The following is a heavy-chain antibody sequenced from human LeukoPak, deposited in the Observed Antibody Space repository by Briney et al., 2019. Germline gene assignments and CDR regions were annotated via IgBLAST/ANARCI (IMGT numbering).Heavy chain of an antibody. CDR3: ARLYPMDCSSTSCLDY. Sequence: SQTLSLTCTVSGGSISSGGYYWSWIRQPPGKGLEWIGCIYHSGSTYYNPSLKSRVTISVDRSKNQFSLKLSSVTAADTAVYYCARLYPMDCSSTSCLDYWGQGTLVTVSS. J-gene: IGHJ4*02. CDR1: GGSISSGGYY. CDR2: IYHSGST. V-gene: IGHV4-30-2*01. D-gene: IGHD2-2*01.